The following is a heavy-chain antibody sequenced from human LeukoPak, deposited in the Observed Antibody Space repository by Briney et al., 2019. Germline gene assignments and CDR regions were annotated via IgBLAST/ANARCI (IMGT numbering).Heavy chain of an antibody. CDR3: AREQKRIAADGLFDY. CDR1: GFTFSSYG. CDR2: IWYDGSNK. Sequence: PGRSLRLSCAASGFTFSSYGMRWVRQAPGKGLEWVAVIWYDGSNKYYADSVKGRFNISRNNSKNTLYLQMNRLRGGETAVYYRAREQKRIAADGLFDYWGQGTVVTVSS. V-gene: IGHV3-33*01. J-gene: IGHJ4*02. D-gene: IGHD6-13*01.